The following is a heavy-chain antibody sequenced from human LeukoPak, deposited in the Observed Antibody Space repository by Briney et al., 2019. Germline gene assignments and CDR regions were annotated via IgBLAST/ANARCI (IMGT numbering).Heavy chain of an antibody. J-gene: IGHJ4*02. CDR3: AREFGTYYYDSSGYFDY. D-gene: IGHD3-22*01. V-gene: IGHV4-39*07. Sequence: SETLSLTCTVSGGSISSSSYYWGWIRQPPGKGLEWIGSIYYSGSTYYNPSLKSRVTISVDTSKNQLSLKLSSVTAADTAVYYCAREFGTYYYDSSGYFDYWXQGTLVTVSS. CDR2: IYYSGST. CDR1: GGSISSSSYY.